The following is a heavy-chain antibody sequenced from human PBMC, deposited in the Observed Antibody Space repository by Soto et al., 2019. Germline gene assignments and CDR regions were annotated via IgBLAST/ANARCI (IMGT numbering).Heavy chain of an antibody. CDR1: GFTISSYA. J-gene: IGHJ4*02. D-gene: IGHD6-13*01. CDR2: ISGSGGST. CDR3: AKTVRNQQQLAGFFDY. V-gene: IGHV3-23*01. Sequence: SGGSLRLWCAASGFTISSYAMSWVRQAPGKGLEWVSAISGSGGSTYYADSVKGRFTISRDNSKNTLYLQMNSLRAEDTAVYYCAKTVRNQQQLAGFFDYWGQGTLVTVSS.